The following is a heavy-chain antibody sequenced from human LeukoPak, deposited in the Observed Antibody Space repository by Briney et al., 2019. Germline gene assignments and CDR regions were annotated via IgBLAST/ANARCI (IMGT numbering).Heavy chain of an antibody. CDR2: INPSGGST. Sequence: ASVKVSCKASGYTFTSYYMHWVRQAPGQGLEWMGIINPSGGSTSYAQKFQGRVTMTRDTSTSTVYMELSSLRSEDTAVYYCARDGVATTAPNWFDPWGQGTLVTVSS. J-gene: IGHJ5*02. CDR1: GYTFTSYY. CDR3: ARDGVATTAPNWFDP. V-gene: IGHV1-46*01. D-gene: IGHD5-12*01.